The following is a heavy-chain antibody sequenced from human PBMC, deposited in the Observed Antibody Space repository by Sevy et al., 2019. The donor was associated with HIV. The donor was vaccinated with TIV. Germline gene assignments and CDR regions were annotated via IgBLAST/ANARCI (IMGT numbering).Heavy chain of an antibody. J-gene: IGHJ4*01. Sequence: GGSLRLSCAASRFTFKTYWMSWVRQAPGKGLEWVGNIKEDGSAKYYADSVRGRFTISRDNAKNSLYLQMRSLRVEDTAVYYCARDSPGYGGYSYWGQGTLVTVSS. V-gene: IGHV3-7*01. CDR3: ARDSPGYGGYSY. CDR2: IKEDGSAK. D-gene: IGHD1-26*01. CDR1: RFTFKTYW.